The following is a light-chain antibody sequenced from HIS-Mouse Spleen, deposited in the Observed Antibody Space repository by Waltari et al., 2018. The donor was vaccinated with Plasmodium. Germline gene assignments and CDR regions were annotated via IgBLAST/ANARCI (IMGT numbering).Light chain of an antibody. Sequence: SSELTQDPAVSVALGQTVRITCQGDSLRSYYASRDQQKPGQAPQLVIFGKNNRHPGIPDRFSGSSSGNTASLTITGAQAEDEADYYCNSRDSSGNHLVFGGGTKLTVL. J-gene: IGLJ2*01. V-gene: IGLV3-19*01. CDR3: NSRDSSGNHLV. CDR2: GKN. CDR1: SLRSYY.